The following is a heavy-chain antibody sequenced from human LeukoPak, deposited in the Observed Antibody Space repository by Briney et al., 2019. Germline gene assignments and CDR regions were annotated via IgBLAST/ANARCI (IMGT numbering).Heavy chain of an antibody. Sequence: SETLSLTCTVSGGSINRGSYYWGWIRQPPEKGLEWIVTIYYSGNTYYNSSLKSRVTISVDTSKNQFSLKLNSVTAADTAVYYCAGLSSYDILTGYYRPYYFHYWGQGTLVTVSS. D-gene: IGHD3-9*01. J-gene: IGHJ4*02. CDR3: AGLSSYDILTGYYRPYYFHY. CDR1: GGSINRGSYY. CDR2: IYYSGNT. V-gene: IGHV4-39*01.